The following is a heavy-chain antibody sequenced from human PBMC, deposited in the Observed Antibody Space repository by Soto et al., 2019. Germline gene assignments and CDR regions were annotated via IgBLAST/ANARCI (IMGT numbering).Heavy chain of an antibody. CDR2: MNPGSGDT. V-gene: IGHV1-8*01. CDR3: ARMATFGSLNWFDP. Sequence: ASVKVSCKASGYSFANNDVSWVRQATGQGLEWMGWMNPGSGDTGYAQKFQGRVTMTRDISIATAYMELSSLRSDDTAIYYCARMATFGSLNWFDPWGQGTLVTVSS. CDR1: GYSFANND. D-gene: IGHD3-16*01. J-gene: IGHJ5*02.